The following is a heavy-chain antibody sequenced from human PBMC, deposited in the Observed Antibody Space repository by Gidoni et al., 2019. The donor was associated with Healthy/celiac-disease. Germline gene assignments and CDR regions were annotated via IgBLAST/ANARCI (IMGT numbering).Heavy chain of an antibody. D-gene: IGHD6-13*01. CDR1: GFTFSSYS. CDR3: ARDRARSSWHNFDY. CDR2: ISSSSSTI. V-gene: IGHV3-48*02. J-gene: IGHJ4*02. Sequence: EVQLVESGGGLVQPGGSLRLPCAASGFTFSSYSMNWVRQAPGKGLEWVSYISSSSSTIYYADSVKGRFTISRDNAKNSLYLQMNSLRDEDTAVYYCARDRARSSWHNFDYWGQGTLVTVSS.